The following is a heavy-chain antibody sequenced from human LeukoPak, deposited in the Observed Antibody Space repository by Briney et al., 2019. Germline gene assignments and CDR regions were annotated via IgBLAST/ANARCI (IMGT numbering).Heavy chain of an antibody. CDR1: GFTFSSYA. V-gene: IGHV3-9*01. J-gene: IGHJ4*02. Sequence: GGSLRLSCAASGFTFSSYAMHWVRQAPGKGLEWVSGISWNSGSIGYADSVKGRFTISRDNAKNSLYLQMNSLRAEDTALYYCAKDMEDYYGSGSHSYFDYWGQGTLVTVSS. CDR2: ISWNSGSI. CDR3: AKDMEDYYGSGSHSYFDY. D-gene: IGHD3-10*01.